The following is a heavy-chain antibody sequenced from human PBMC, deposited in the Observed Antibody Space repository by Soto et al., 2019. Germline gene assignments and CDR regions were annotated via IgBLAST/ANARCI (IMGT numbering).Heavy chain of an antibody. J-gene: IGHJ6*02. CDR1: GFTFSSYW. CDR3: ARDQVWAMVRGVIIYYYGMDV. V-gene: IGHV3-74*01. D-gene: IGHD3-10*01. CDR2: INSDGSST. Sequence: GGSLRLSCAASGFTFSSYWMHWVRQAPGKGLVWVSRINSDGSSTSYADSVKGRFTIYRDNAKNTLYLQMNSRRAEDTAVYYCARDQVWAMVRGVIIYYYGMDVWGQGTTVTVSS.